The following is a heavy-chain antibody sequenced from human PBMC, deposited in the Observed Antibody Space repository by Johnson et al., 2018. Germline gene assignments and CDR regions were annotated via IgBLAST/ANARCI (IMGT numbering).Heavy chain of an antibody. J-gene: IGHJ3*02. CDR3: AKCIGQLVWKNALDI. CDR1: GFTFSSYG. D-gene: IGHD1-1*01. V-gene: IGHV3-30*18. Sequence: QVQLVESGGGVVQPGRSLRLSCVASGFTFSSYGMHWVRQAPGKGLEWVAVISFDGSNKYYADSVKGRFTISRDDSKNTLYLQVNSLRAEDTAVYYCAKCIGQLVWKNALDIGGQGTMLTVSS. CDR2: ISFDGSNK.